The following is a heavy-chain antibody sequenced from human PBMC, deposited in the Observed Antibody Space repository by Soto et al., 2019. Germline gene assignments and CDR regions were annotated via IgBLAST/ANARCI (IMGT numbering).Heavy chain of an antibody. V-gene: IGHV3-30-3*01. J-gene: IGHJ4*02. CDR2: ISYDGSNK. CDR1: VFTFRGYA. D-gene: IGHD6-6*01. Sequence: GSLRLACAPSVFTFRGYAMHWVRQAPGNWLEWVAVISYDGSNKYYACSGKGRFTISRDNSKNTLYLQMNSLRAEDPAVYYCAREYSSSSPHFDYWGQGTLVTVSS. CDR3: AREYSSSSPHFDY.